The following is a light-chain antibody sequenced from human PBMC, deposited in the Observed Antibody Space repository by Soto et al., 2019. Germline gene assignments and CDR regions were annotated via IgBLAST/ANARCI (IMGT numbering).Light chain of an antibody. CDR3: QQYNSYSWT. CDR2: DAS. CDR1: QSITIW. J-gene: IGKJ1*01. V-gene: IGKV1-5*01. Sequence: DIQMTQSPSTLSASVGDRVTITCRASQSITIWLAWYQQKPGKAPKLLIFDASSLESGVPSRFSGSGSGTEFTLTFSSLQPDDFASYYSQQYNSYSWTFGQGTKVEIK.